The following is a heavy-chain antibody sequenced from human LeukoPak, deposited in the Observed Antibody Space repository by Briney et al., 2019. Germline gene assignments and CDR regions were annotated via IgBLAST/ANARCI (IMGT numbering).Heavy chain of an antibody. CDR2: INHSGST. CDR1: GFTFSSYW. Sequence: GSLRLSCAASGFTFSSYWMSWVRQAPGKGLEWIGEINHSGSTNYNPSLKSRVTISVDTSKNQFSLKLSSVTAADTAVYYCARGGSGRRQLWVRYYYYYGMDVWGQGTTVTVSS. D-gene: IGHD5-18*01. J-gene: IGHJ6*02. CDR3: ARGGSGRRQLWVRYYYYYGMDV. V-gene: IGHV4-34*01.